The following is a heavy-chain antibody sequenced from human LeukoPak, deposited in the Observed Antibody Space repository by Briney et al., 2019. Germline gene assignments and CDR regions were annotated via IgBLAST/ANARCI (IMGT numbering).Heavy chain of an antibody. V-gene: IGHV4-34*01. Sequence: SETLSLTCAVYGGSFSGYYWSWIRQPPGKGLEWIGEINHSGSNNYNPSLKSRVTISVDTSKNQFSLKLSSVTAADTAVYYCARGTSGLGIFGVAWCDYWGQGTLVTVSS. D-gene: IGHD3-3*01. CDR1: GGSFSGYY. J-gene: IGHJ4*02. CDR3: ARGTSGLGIFGVAWCDY. CDR2: INHSGSN.